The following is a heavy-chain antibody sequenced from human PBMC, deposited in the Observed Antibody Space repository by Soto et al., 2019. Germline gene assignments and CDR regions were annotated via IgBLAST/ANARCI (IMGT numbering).Heavy chain of an antibody. Sequence: XXSLRLSCAASRFTFTSYAMSWVRHAPGKGLAHXSAISXNGGSKYYADXXKGRFNIXXANYKNTLHLQMRSLRAQDTAVYYCVKRAAAGNWGQETLVTASS. CDR2: ISXNGGSK. CDR1: RFTFTSYA. CDR3: VKRAAAGN. D-gene: IGHD6-13*01. V-gene: IGHV3-64D*06. J-gene: IGHJ4*02.